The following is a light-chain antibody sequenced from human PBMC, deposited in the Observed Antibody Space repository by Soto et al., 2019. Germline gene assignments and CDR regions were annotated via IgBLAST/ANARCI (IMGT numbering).Light chain of an antibody. V-gene: IGLV2-11*01. Sequence: QSALAQPRSVSGSPGQSVTISCTGTSSDVGGYNYVSWYQQHPGKAPKLMIYDVSKRPSGVPDRFSGSKSGNTASLTISGLQAEDEADYSCGSYAGSYTLGVFGTGTKVTAL. CDR3: GSYAGSYTLGV. J-gene: IGLJ1*01. CDR1: SSDVGGYNY. CDR2: DVS.